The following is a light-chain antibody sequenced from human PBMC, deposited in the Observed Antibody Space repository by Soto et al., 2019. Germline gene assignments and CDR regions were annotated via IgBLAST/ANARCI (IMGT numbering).Light chain of an antibody. CDR1: QSVSNNY. Sequence: EIVLPQSPGTLSLSAGERSTLSCMASQSVSNNYLAWYQQKPGQAPRLLIYGASNRATGIPDRFSGSGSGTDFTLTFSRLEPEDFAVYYCRQYGSSGTFGQGAKV. CDR2: GAS. J-gene: IGKJ1*01. V-gene: IGKV3-20*01. CDR3: RQYGSSGT.